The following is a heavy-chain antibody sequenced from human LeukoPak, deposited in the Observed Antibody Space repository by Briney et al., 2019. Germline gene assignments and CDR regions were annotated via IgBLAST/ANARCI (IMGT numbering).Heavy chain of an antibody. CDR1: GYTFTGYY. CDR2: VNPNNGDT. D-gene: IGHD3-10*01. Sequence: GASVKVSCKASGYTFTGYYMHWVRQAPGQGLECVGLVNPNNGDTKYAQKFQGRVTMTRDTSVSTAYMELSRLRSDDTAVYYCARDSRVTNGDYWGQGTLVTVSS. V-gene: IGHV1-2*02. CDR3: ARDSRVTNGDY. J-gene: IGHJ4*02.